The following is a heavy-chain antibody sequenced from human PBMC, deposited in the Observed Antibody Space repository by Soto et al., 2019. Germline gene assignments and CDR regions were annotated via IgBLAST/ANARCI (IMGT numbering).Heavy chain of an antibody. CDR2: ISGSGGST. J-gene: IGHJ4*02. Sequence: PGGSLRLSCAASGFTFSSYAMSWVRQAPGKGLEWVSAISGSGGSTYYADSVKGRFTISRDNSKNTLYLQMSSLRAEDTAVYYCAKDLYVSRSYYFDYWGQGTLVTVSS. CDR3: AKDLYVSRSYYFDY. V-gene: IGHV3-23*01. D-gene: IGHD2-8*01. CDR1: GFTFSSYA.